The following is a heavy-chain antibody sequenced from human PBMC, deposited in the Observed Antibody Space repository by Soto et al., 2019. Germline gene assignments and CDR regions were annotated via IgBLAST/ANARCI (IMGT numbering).Heavy chain of an antibody. CDR1: GYSISSDGYH. D-gene: IGHD2-8*01. CDR3: ARAPVGMDSINFFDH. CDR2: IYNGGRT. V-gene: IGHV4-30-4*01. J-gene: IGHJ4*02. Sequence: SETLSLTCTVSGYSISSDGYHWSWIRQSPGKGLEWIGYIYNGGRTSYMPSLESRISMSLDATKNSYSLRLTSVTAADTAVYYCARAPVGMDSINFFDHWGQGILVTVSS.